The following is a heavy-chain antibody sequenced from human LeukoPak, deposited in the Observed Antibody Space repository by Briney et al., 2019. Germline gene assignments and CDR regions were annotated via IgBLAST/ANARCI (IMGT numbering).Heavy chain of an antibody. J-gene: IGHJ2*01. CDR3: ARDVRYGDYERCFDL. CDR1: GGSISGYY. V-gene: IGHV4-4*07. Sequence: SETLSLTCTVSGGSISGYYWTWIRQPAGKGLEWIGRISTSGSTNYNPSLRSRVTVSLDTSNKQLFLKLSSVTAADTAVYYCARDVRYGDYERCFDLWGRGTLVTVSS. D-gene: IGHD4-17*01. CDR2: ISTSGST.